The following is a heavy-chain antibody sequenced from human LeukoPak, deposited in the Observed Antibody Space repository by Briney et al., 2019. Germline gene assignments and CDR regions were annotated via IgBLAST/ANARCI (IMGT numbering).Heavy chain of an antibody. CDR3: ARSYYDFWSGSASFDY. J-gene: IGHJ4*02. Sequence: SETLSLTCTVSGGSISSGSYYWSWIRQPAGKGLEWIGRIYTSGSTNYNPSLKSRVTISVDTSKNQFSLKLSSVTAADTAVYYCARSYYDFWSGSASFDYWGQGTLVTVSS. CDR1: GGSISSGSYY. V-gene: IGHV4-61*02. D-gene: IGHD3-3*01. CDR2: IYTSGST.